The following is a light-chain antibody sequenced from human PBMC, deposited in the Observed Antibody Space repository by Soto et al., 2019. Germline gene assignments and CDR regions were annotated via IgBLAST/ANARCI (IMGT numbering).Light chain of an antibody. J-gene: IGLJ3*02. CDR3: GLFTSSATWV. V-gene: IGLV2-14*01. Sequence: QSALTQPASVSGSPGQSITISCTGTSSDVGGYYYVSWYQHHPGKAPKLMIYQVSNRPSGVSNRFSGSKSGNTPSLTISGLQAEDEADYYCGLFTSSATWVFGGGTKLTVL. CDR1: SSDVGGYYY. CDR2: QVS.